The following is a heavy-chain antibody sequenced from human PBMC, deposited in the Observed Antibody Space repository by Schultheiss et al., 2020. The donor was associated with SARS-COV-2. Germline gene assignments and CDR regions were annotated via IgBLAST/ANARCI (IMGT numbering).Heavy chain of an antibody. CDR3: ARGLRIAVAGVVTCGMDV. CDR2: IGTAGDT. D-gene: IGHD6-19*01. CDR1: GFTFSSYD. V-gene: IGHV3-13*01. J-gene: IGHJ6*02. Sequence: GESLKISCAASGFTFSSYDMHWVRQATGKGLEWVSAIGTAGDTYYPGSVKGRFTISRENAKNSLYLQMSSLRSEDTAVYYCARGLRIAVAGVVTCGMDVWGQGTTVTVSS.